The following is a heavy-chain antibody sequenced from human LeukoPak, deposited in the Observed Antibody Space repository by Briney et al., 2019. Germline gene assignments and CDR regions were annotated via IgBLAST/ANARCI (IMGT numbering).Heavy chain of an antibody. CDR1: GFNFRHYG. CDR3: ATRDFDF. J-gene: IGHJ4*02. CDR2: ISYDGNNT. Sequence: GGSLRLSCVASGFNFRHYGIHWVRQAPGKGPQWVAVISYDGNNTFYADSVKGRFTVFRDNSKNTVFLQMNNLRHEDTALYYCATRDFDFWGQGTPVTVSS. V-gene: IGHV3-30*03.